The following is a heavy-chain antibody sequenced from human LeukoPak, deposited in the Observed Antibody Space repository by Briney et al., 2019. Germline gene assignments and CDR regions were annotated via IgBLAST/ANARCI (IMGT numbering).Heavy chain of an antibody. CDR2: INHSGST. V-gene: IGHV4-34*01. CDR3: AATSYDSSGYYQAVDAFDI. Sequence: NPSETLSLTCAVYGGSFSGYYWSWIRQPPGKGLEWIGEINHSGSTNYNPSLKSRVTISVDTSKNQFSLKLSSVTAADTAVYYCAATSYDSSGYYQAVDAFDIWGQGTMVTVSS. J-gene: IGHJ3*02. D-gene: IGHD3-22*01. CDR1: GGSFSGYY.